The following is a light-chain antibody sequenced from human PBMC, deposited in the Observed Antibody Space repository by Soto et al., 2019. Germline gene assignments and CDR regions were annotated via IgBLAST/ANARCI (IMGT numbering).Light chain of an antibody. J-gene: IGKJ1*01. CDR2: DAS. CDR1: QSINSW. Sequence: DIQMTQSPSTLSASVGDRVTITSRASQSINSWLTWYQQKPGKAPKLLIYDASSLESGVPSRFSGSGSGTEFTLTISRLQPDYFATYYCQQYNSFAWTFGHGNKVEIK. CDR3: QQYNSFAWT. V-gene: IGKV1-5*01.